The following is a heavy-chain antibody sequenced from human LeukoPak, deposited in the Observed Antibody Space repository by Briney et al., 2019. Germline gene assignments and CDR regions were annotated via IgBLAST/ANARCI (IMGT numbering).Heavy chain of an antibody. CDR2: IYYSGST. J-gene: IGHJ3*02. Sequence: SETLSLTRTVSGGSFSSYYWNWIRQPPGKGLEWIGYIYYSGSTNYNPSLKSRVTISVDTSKNQFSLKLSSVTAADTAVYYCARGDWGSPDAFDIWGQGTMVTVSS. D-gene: IGHD2-21*02. CDR3: ARGDWGSPDAFDI. V-gene: IGHV4-59*08. CDR1: GGSFSSYY.